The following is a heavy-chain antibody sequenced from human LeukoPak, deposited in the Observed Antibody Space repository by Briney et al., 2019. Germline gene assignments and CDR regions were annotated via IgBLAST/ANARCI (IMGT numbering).Heavy chain of an antibody. CDR2: ISGSGGST. V-gene: IGHV3-23*01. D-gene: IGHD3-10*01. J-gene: IGHJ4*02. Sequence: TGGSLRLSCAASGFTFSNYAMSWVRQAPGKGLEWASAISGSGGSTDYADSVKGRFTISRDNSKNTLYLQMNSLRAEDTAVYYCAAVSFHNRVIDYWGQGTLVTVSS. CDR3: AAVSFHNRVIDY. CDR1: GFTFSNYA.